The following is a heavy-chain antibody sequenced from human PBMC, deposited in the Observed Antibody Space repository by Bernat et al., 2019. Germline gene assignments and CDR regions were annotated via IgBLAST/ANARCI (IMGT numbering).Heavy chain of an antibody. V-gene: IGHV4-59*08. J-gene: IGHJ1*01. D-gene: IGHD3-10*01. CDR2: IYYSGST. CDR1: GGSISSYY. CDR3: ARHGAGGMVRGVIQH. Sequence: QVQLQESGPGLVKPSETLSLTCTVSGGSISSYYWSWIRQPPGKGLEWIGYIYYSGSTNYNPTLKSRVTISVDTSKNQFCRKLSAVTAADTAVYYCARHGAGGMVRGVIQHWGQGTLVTVSS.